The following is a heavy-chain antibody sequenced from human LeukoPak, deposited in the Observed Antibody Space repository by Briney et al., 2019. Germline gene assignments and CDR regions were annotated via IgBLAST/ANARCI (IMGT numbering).Heavy chain of an antibody. CDR1: GFTFTSSA. Sequence: SVKVSCTASGFTFTSSAVQWVRQARGQRLEWIGWIVVGSGNTNYAQKFQERVTITRDMSTSTAYMELSSLRSEDTAVYYCAADPYDFWSGSTAFDIWGQGTMVTVSS. D-gene: IGHD3-3*01. CDR3: AADPYDFWSGSTAFDI. CDR2: IVVGSGNT. V-gene: IGHV1-58*01. J-gene: IGHJ3*02.